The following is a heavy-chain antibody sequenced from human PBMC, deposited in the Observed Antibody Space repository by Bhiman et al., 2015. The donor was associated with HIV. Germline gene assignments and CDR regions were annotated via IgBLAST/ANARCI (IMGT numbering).Heavy chain of an antibody. CDR2: IKQDGSEK. CDR3: ARGPWWLLHYYLDY. D-gene: IGHD2-15*01. CDR1: GLSFISYP. J-gene: IGHJ4*02. V-gene: IGHV3-7*03. Sequence: EVQLLESGGTLVQPGRSLTLSCAVSGLSFISYPMNWVRLAPGRGLEWVANIKQDGSEKYYVDSVKGRFTISRDNAKNSLFLQMNSLRAEDTAVYYCARGPWWLLHYYLDYWGQGTLVTVSS.